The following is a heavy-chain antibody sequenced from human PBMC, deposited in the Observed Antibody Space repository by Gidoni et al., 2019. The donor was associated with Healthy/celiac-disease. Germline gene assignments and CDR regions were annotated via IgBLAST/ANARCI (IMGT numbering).Heavy chain of an antibody. D-gene: IGHD3-22*01. CDR1: GGSFSGYY. CDR2: INHSGST. Sequence: QVQLQQWGAGLLKPSETLSLPCAVYGGSFSGYYWSWIRQPPGKGLEWIGEINHSGSTNYNPSLKSRVTISVDTSKNQFSLKLSSVTAADTAVYYCARGITMIDWGQGTLVTVSS. J-gene: IGHJ4*02. CDR3: ARGITMID. V-gene: IGHV4-34*01.